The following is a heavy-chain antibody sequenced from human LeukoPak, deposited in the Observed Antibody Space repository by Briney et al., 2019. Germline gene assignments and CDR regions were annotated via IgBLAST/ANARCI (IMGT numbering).Heavy chain of an antibody. CDR2: TRYGGSDK. J-gene: IGHJ4*02. V-gene: IGHV3-30*02. CDR3: AEDSPTSDPFEN. Sequence: GGSLRLSCAAFGFIFKNYGMRWVRQAPGKGLEWVAVTRYGGSDKKYADSVKDRFTISGDNSRNMVYLQMNSLRGEDSAVYYCAEDSPTSDPFENWGQGTLVTVSS. CDR1: GFIFKNYG.